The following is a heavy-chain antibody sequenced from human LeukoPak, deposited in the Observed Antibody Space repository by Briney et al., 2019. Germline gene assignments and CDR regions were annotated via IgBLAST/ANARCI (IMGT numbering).Heavy chain of an antibody. CDR3: AKEGGEFLYGMDV. J-gene: IGHJ6*02. V-gene: IGHV3-23*01. Sequence: GGSLRLSCAASGFTFSDYYMSWIRQAPGKGLEWVSAISGSGRYTYYADSVKGRFIISRDNSKNTLYLQMNSLRGEDTAVYYCAKEGGEFLYGMDVWGQGTTVTVSS. D-gene: IGHD3-10*01. CDR2: ISGSGRYT. CDR1: GFTFSDYY.